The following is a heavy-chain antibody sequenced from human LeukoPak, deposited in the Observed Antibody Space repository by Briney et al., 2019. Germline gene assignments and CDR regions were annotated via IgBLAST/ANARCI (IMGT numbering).Heavy chain of an antibody. J-gene: IGHJ3*02. CDR3: ARDGYCSGGSCYLDDAFDI. Sequence: PGGSLRLSCAASGFTFSSYSMSWVRQAPGKGLEWVSSISSSSSYIYYADSVKGRFTISRDNAKNSLYLQMNSLRAEDTAVYYCARDGYCSGGSCYLDDAFDIWGQGTMVTVSS. CDR2: ISSSSSYI. V-gene: IGHV3-21*01. D-gene: IGHD2-15*01. CDR1: GFTFSSYS.